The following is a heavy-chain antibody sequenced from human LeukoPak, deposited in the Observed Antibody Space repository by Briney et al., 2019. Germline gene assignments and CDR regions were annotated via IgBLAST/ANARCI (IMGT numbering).Heavy chain of an antibody. D-gene: IGHD2-8*01. CDR1: GYTFTGYN. CDR3: ARSHRLNYYYYGMDV. J-gene: IGHJ6*02. V-gene: IGHV1-2*06. CDR2: INPNSGGT. Sequence: ASVKVSCKASGYTFTGYNMHWVRQAPGQGFEWMGRINPNSGGTNYAQKFQGRVTMTRDTSISTAYMELSRLRSDDTAVYYCARSHRLNYYYYGMDVWGQGTTVTVSS.